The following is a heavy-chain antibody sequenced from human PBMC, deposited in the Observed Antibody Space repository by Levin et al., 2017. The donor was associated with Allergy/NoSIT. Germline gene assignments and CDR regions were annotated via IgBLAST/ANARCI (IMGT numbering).Heavy chain of an antibody. V-gene: IGHV4-59*01. J-gene: IGHJ3*02. CDR2: IYYSGST. CDR1: GGSISSYY. D-gene: IGHD6-13*01. Sequence: SQTLSLTCTVSGGSISSYYWSWIRQPPGKGLEWIGYIYYSGSTNYNPSLKSRVTISVDTSKNQFSLKLSSVTAADTAVYYCARYPNFIAAAHHGEAFDIWGQGTMVTVSS. CDR3: ARYPNFIAAAHHGEAFDI.